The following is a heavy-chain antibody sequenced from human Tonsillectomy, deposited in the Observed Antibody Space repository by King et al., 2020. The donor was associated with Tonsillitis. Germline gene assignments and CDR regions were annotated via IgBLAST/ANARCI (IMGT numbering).Heavy chain of an antibody. CDR2: ISFDGSRK. V-gene: IGHV3-33*05. CDR3: ARERLYSSSWGLDY. D-gene: IGHD6-19*01. Sequence: VQLVETGGGVVQPGRSLSLSCAASGFSFSSYGMHWVRQAPGKGLEWVAVISFDGSRKNYADSVKGRFTISRDGSNNTLYPQMNSLRADDTAVYYCARERLYSSSWGLDYWGQGTLLGVS. CDR1: GFSFSSYG. J-gene: IGHJ4*02.